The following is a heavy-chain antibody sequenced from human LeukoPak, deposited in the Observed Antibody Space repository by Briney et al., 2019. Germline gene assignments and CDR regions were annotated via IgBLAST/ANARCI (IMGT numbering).Heavy chain of an antibody. J-gene: IGHJ4*02. V-gene: IGHV1-18*01. CDR1: GYTFTSYG. CDR3: ARRGPVGGGWGFDY. D-gene: IGHD6-19*01. CDR2: ISGYYGNT. Sequence: GASVKVSCKASGYTFTSYGISWVRQAPGQGLEWMGLISGYYGNTDSAQNLQGRVTMTRDTSTSTAYMELRSLTSDDTAVYYCARRGPVGGGWGFDYWGQGTLVTVSS.